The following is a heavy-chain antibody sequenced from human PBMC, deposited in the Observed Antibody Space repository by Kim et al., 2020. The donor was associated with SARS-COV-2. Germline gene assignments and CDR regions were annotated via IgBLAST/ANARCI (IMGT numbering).Heavy chain of an antibody. CDR2: IYYYSGST. V-gene: IGHV4-59*01. CDR3: AGSYSSSWYNY. J-gene: IGHJ4*02. D-gene: IGHD6-13*01. Sequence: SETLSLTCSVSGGSINIYYWSWIRQPPGKALEWIGNIYYYSGSTNYNPSLKSRVTISLDTSKNKFSLRLNSVTAADTAVYYCAGSYSSSWYNYWGQGTLVTVSS. CDR1: GGSINIYY.